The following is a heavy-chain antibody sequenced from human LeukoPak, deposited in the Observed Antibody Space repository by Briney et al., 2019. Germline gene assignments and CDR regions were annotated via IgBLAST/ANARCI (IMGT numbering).Heavy chain of an antibody. D-gene: IGHD2-2*01. CDR1: GGSISSYY. CDR2: IYYSGST. V-gene: IGHV4-59*01. CDR3: ASSRSSTNCLGDCYYYYYYMDV. J-gene: IGHJ6*03. Sequence: SETLSLTCTVSGGSISSYYWSWIRQPPGKGLEWIGYIYYSGSTNYNPSLKSRVTISADTSKNQFSLKLSSVTAADTAVYYCASSRSSTNCLGDCYYYYYYMDVWGKGTTVTVSS.